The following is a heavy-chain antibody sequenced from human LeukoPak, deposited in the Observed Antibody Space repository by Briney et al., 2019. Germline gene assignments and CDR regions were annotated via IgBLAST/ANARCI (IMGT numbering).Heavy chain of an antibody. CDR1: GFNFNIYE. Sequence: GGSLRLSCAASGFNFNIYEMNWVRQAPGKGLEWISYISSSGSIILYADSVKGRFTISRDNAKKLVYLEMNSLRTEDTAVYYCAKNSLSSRLRYFDYWGQGTLVTVSS. J-gene: IGHJ4*02. CDR3: AKNSLSSRLRYFDY. CDR2: ISSSGSII. V-gene: IGHV3-48*03. D-gene: IGHD4-17*01.